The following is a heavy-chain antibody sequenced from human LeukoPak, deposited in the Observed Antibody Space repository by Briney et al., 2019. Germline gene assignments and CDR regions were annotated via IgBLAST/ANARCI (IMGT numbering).Heavy chain of an antibody. V-gene: IGHV6-1*01. D-gene: IGHD6-19*01. CDR1: GDSVSSNSAA. CDR2: TYYRSKWYN. J-gene: IGHJ4*02. Sequence: SQTLSLTCAISGDSVSSNSAAWNWIRQSPSRGLEWLGRTYYRSKWYNDYAVSVRSRITINPDTSKNQFSLQLNSVAPEDTAVYYCARDHHNRGWRRFDYWGQGTLVTVSS. CDR3: ARDHHNRGWRRFDY.